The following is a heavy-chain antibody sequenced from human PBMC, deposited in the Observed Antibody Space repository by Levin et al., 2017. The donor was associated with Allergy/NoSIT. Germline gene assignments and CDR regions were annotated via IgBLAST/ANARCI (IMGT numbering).Heavy chain of an antibody. V-gene: IGHV3-33*01. CDR2: IWSDGTTK. J-gene: IGHJ4*02. CDR3: ARGEMATNR. D-gene: IGHD5-24*01. Sequence: PGGSLRLSCAASGFTFSRYGMHWVRQAPGKGLEWVAVIWSDGTTKQYADSVKGRFTISRDNSRNTLYLQMDILRAEDTAVYYCARGEMATNRWGQGTLVTVSS. CDR1: GFTFSRYG.